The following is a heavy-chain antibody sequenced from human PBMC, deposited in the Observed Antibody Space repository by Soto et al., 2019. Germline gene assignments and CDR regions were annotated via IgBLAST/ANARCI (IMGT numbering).Heavy chain of an antibody. CDR2: IYWNDDK. D-gene: IGHD3-16*01. V-gene: IGHV2-5*01. CDR3: AHRDRDVRGVTSDV. J-gene: IGHJ4*02. Sequence: GLDLEWLALIYWNDDKRYSPSLKSRLTITKDTSKNQVVLTMTNMDPVDTATYYCAHRDRDVRGVTSDVWGQGTLVTVSS.